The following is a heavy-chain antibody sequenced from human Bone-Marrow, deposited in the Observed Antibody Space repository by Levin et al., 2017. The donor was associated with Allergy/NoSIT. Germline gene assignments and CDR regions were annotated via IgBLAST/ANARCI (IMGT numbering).Heavy chain of an antibody. CDR3: AKDRDCSSTSCFFDY. Sequence: GESLKISCAASGFTFSKYAMTWVRQAPGKGLEWVSAISGSGYSTYYADSVKGRFTISRDNSKNTLYLQMNSLRAEDTAVYYCAKDRDCSSTSCFFDYWGQGTLVTVSS. D-gene: IGHD2-2*01. J-gene: IGHJ4*02. CDR2: ISGSGYST. V-gene: IGHV3-23*01. CDR1: GFTFSKYA.